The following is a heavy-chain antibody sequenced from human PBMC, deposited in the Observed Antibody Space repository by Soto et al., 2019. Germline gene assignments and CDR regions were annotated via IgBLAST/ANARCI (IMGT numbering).Heavy chain of an antibody. Sequence: ASVKVSCKASGYTFTGYAIHCVRQAPRQGLESMGWTNPNSGDTRYAQTFQGWVTMTRDTSISTAYMEFSRLRSDDTAAYYCARASEXCYASGSYTYYYYDMDVWGQGTTVTVAS. CDR1: GYTFTGYA. V-gene: IGHV1-2*04. CDR3: ARASEXCYASGSYTYYYYDMDV. D-gene: IGHD3-10*01. CDR2: TNPNSGDT. J-gene: IGHJ6*02.